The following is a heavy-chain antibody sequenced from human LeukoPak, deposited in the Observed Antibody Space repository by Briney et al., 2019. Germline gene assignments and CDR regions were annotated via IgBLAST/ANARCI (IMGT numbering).Heavy chain of an antibody. CDR3: ARDHRGPYGEFDY. CDR2: IYSGGST. D-gene: IGHD4-17*01. J-gene: IGHJ4*02. V-gene: IGHV3-53*01. CDR1: GFTFSDYY. Sequence: PGGSLRLSCAASGFTFSDYYMSWIRQAPGKGLEWVSVIYSGGSTYYADSVKGRFTISRDNSKNTLYLQMNSLRAEDTAVYYCARDHRGPYGEFDYWGQGTLVTVSS.